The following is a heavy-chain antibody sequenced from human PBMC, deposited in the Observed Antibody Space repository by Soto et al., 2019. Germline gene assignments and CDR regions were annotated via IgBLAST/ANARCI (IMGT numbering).Heavy chain of an antibody. J-gene: IGHJ4*02. V-gene: IGHV1-69*01. D-gene: IGHD2-21*02. Sequence: VQLVQSGAEVKKPGSSVKVSCKASGGTFSNYPFIWVRQAPGQGLDWTGGIIPIFGTTDYGQRFQGRATNTSDEATHTAYMELSSLRSYDTAVYYCARGLYCGGGCYSHFDYWGQGTLVTVSS. CDR1: GGTFSNYP. CDR2: IIPIFGTT. CDR3: ARGLYCGGGCYSHFDY.